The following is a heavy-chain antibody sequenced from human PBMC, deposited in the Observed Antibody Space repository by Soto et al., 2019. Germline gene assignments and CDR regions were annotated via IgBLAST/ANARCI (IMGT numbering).Heavy chain of an antibody. CDR1: GDSVSSNNVA. CDR3: VRDKTVTRGYGMDV. V-gene: IGHV6-1*01. J-gene: IGHJ6*02. CDR2: TNYRSKWYH. Sequence: QVQLQQSGPGLVKPSQTLSLTCAISGDSVSSNNVAWNWIRQSPSRGLEWLGRTNYRSKWYHDYAVSVKSRITINPDTAKNQFSLQVNAVTPEDTAVYYCVRDKTVTRGYGMDVWGQGTTVTVSS. D-gene: IGHD4-17*01.